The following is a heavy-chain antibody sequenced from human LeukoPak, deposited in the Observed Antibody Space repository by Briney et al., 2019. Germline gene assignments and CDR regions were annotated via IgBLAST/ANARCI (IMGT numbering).Heavy chain of an antibody. CDR1: GLIFSSFA. CDR2: ISGSGGST. J-gene: IGHJ4*02. CDR3: AKGTIVVVISFDY. D-gene: IGHD3-22*01. V-gene: IGHV3-23*01. Sequence: GGSLRLSCAASGLIFSSFAMSWVRQAPGKGLEWVSAISGSGGSTYYADSVKGRFTISRDNSKNTLYLQMNSLRAEDTAVYYCAKGTIVVVISFDYWGQGTLVTVSS.